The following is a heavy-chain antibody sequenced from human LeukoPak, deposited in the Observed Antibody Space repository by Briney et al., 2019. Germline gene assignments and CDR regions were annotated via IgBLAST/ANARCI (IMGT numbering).Heavy chain of an antibody. D-gene: IGHD4-11*01. V-gene: IGHV3-7*01. Sequence: GGSLRLSCAASGFTFSSYWMSWVRQAPGKGLEWVANIKQDGSEKYYVDSVKGRFTISRDNAKNSLYLQMNSLRAEDTAVYYCAREADDYSNYPSYYYYYYMDVWGKGTTATVSS. CDR1: GFTFSSYW. CDR2: IKQDGSEK. CDR3: AREADDYSNYPSYYYYYYMDV. J-gene: IGHJ6*03.